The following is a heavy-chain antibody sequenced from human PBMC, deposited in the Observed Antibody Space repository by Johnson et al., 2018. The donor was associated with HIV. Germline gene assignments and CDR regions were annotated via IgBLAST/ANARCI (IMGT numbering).Heavy chain of an antibody. J-gene: IGHJ3*02. D-gene: IGHD2-8*02. CDR1: GFTFRSHA. CDR2: ISYDGSNK. Sequence: QVLLVESGGGVVQPGRSLRLSCAASGFTFRSHAMHWVRQAPGKGLEWVAVISYDGSNKYYADSVKGRFTISRDNSKNTLYLQMNSLRAEDTAVYYCARDCTGGVCLNDAFDIWGQGTMVTVSS. CDR3: ARDCTGGVCLNDAFDI. V-gene: IGHV3-30*04.